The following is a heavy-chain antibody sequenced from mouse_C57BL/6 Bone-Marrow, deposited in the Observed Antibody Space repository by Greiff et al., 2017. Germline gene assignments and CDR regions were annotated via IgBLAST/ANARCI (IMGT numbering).Heavy chain of an antibody. CDR3: ARDYDYEFDY. CDR1: GYTFTSYW. J-gene: IGHJ2*01. CDR2: IDPSDSYT. V-gene: IGHV1-50*01. D-gene: IGHD2-4*01. Sequence: QVHVKQSGAELVKPGASVKLSCKASGYTFTSYWMQWVKQRPGQGLEWIGEIDPSDSYTNYNQKFKGKATLTVDTSSSTAYMQLSSLTSEDSAVYYCARDYDYEFDYWGQGTTLTVSS.